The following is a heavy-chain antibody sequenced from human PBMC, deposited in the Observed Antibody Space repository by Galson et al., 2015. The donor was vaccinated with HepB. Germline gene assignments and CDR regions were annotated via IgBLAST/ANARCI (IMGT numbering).Heavy chain of an antibody. V-gene: IGHV1-18*01. CDR3: AREELYSSSSGTNVKLDQ. Sequence: SVKVSCKASGYTFANYGITWVRQAPGQGLEWMGRISVYNEKTYYAQKLQGRVTMTTDTSTSTAYMELRRLRSDDTAVYYCAREELYSSSSGTNVKLDQWGQGAQVTVSS. CDR1: GYTFANYG. D-gene: IGHD6-6*01. CDR2: ISVYNEKT. J-gene: IGHJ5*02.